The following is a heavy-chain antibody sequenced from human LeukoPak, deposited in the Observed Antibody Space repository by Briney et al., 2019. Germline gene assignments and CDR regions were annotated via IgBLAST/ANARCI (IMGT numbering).Heavy chain of an antibody. CDR1: GFSFISYG. J-gene: IGHJ4*02. V-gene: IGHV3-30*18. D-gene: IGHD4-17*01. CDR3: AKRPSDYGDYVSYFDH. CDR2: ISDDGRSK. Sequence: GGSLSLSCGASGFSFISYGMHWVRQAPGKGLEWVGVISDDGRSKDYADSVKGRFTICRDNSKDTLYPQMNSLRAEDTAVYYCAKRPSDYGDYVSYFDHWGQGTLVTVSS.